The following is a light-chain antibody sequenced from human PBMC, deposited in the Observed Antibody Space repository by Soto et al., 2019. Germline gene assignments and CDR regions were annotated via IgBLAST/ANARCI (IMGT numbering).Light chain of an antibody. CDR2: DAS. CDR3: QQRGDWPPIT. J-gene: IGKJ5*01. CDR1: QSVSSSY. Sequence: EIVLTQSPGTLSLSPGERATLSGMASQSVSSSYLAWYQQKPGQAPRLLIYDASNRATGIPARFSGSGSGTDFTLTISSLEPEDFAVYYCQQRGDWPPITFGQGTRLEIK. V-gene: IGKV3D-20*02.